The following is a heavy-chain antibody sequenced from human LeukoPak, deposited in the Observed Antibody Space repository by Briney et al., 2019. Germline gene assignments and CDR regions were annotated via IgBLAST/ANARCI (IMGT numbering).Heavy chain of an antibody. CDR2: IYYSGST. Sequence: SETLSLTCAVYGGSFSGYYWSWIRQPPGKGLEWIGYIYYSGSTNYNPSLKSRVTISVDTSKNQFSLKLSSVTAADTAVYYCARLIAVAGLYFDYWGQGTLVTVSS. CDR1: GGSFSGYY. CDR3: ARLIAVAGLYFDY. V-gene: IGHV4-59*08. D-gene: IGHD6-19*01. J-gene: IGHJ4*02.